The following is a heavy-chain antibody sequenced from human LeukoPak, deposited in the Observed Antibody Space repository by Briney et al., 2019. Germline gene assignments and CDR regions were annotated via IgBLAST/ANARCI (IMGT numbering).Heavy chain of an antibody. CDR3: ARDGGFWSGYSSAFDI. Sequence: SETLSLTCTVSGGSISSSSYYWSWIRQPAGKGLEWIGRIYTSGSTNYNPSLKSRVTISVDTSKNQFSLKLSSVTAADTAVYYCARDGGFWSGYSSAFDIWGQGTMVTVSS. D-gene: IGHD3-3*01. CDR1: GGSISSSSYY. V-gene: IGHV4-61*02. CDR2: IYTSGST. J-gene: IGHJ3*02.